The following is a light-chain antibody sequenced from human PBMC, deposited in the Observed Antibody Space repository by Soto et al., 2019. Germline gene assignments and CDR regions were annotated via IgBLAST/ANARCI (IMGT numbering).Light chain of an antibody. CDR1: ESVSSSY. J-gene: IGKJ5*01. Sequence: EIVLWQSPGTLSLSQGERATLSCRATESVSSSYLAWYQQKPGQAPRLLIYDASNRATGIPARFSGSGSGTDFTLTISSLEPEDFAVYYCQQRSNWLITFGQGTRLEIK. CDR3: QQRSNWLIT. V-gene: IGKV3D-20*02. CDR2: DAS.